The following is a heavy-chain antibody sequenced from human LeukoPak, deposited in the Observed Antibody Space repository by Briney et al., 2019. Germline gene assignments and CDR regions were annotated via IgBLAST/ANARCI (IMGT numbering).Heavy chain of an antibody. CDR2: IYYSGNT. J-gene: IGHJ4*02. D-gene: IGHD2-2*01. V-gene: IGHV4-61*03. CDR1: GGSISSGGYY. Sequence: NPSETLSLTCTVSGGSISSGGYYWSWIRQHPGKGLEWIGYIYYSGNTNYNPSLKSRATISLDTSRNHFSLKLSSVTAADTAVYYCARVVPNNIVVVPPATYFDYWGQGTLVTVSS. CDR3: ARVVPNNIVVVPPATYFDY.